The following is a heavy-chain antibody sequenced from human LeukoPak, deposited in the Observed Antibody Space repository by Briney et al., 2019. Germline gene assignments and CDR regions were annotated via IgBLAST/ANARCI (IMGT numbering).Heavy chain of an antibody. CDR3: GRDGYSSSWYHYFDY. Sequence: SETLSLTCTVSGGSISSGDYYWSWIRQPPGKGLEWIGYIYYSGSTYYNPSLKSRVTISVDTSKNQFSLKLSSVTAADTAVYYCGRDGYSSSWYHYFDYWGQGTLVTVSS. D-gene: IGHD6-13*01. J-gene: IGHJ4*02. CDR1: GGSISSGDYY. V-gene: IGHV4-30-4*01. CDR2: IYYSGST.